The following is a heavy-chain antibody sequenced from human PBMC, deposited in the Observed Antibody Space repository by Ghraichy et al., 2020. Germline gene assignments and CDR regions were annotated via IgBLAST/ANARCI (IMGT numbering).Heavy chain of an antibody. CDR2: IYPGDSDT. CDR3: ARGPTVTTEYDS. D-gene: IGHD4-17*01. V-gene: IGHV5-51*01. J-gene: IGHJ4*02. CDR1: GYSFTNFW. Sequence: GESLNISCKDSGYSFTNFWIGWVRQMPGKGLEWMGIIYPGDSDTRYSPSFQGQITISADKSISTAYLQWSSLKASDTGIYYCARGPTVTTEYDSWGQGTLVTVSS.